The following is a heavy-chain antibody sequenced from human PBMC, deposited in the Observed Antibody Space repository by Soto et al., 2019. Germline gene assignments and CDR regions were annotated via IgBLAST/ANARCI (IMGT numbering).Heavy chain of an antibody. V-gene: IGHV1-69*13. D-gene: IGHD5-12*01. Sequence: SSVKVSCKASGGTFSSYAISWVRQAPGQGLEWMGGIIPIFGTANYAQKFQGRVTITADESTSTAYMELSSLRSEDTAVYYCARGGDEMNWFDPWGQGTLVTVSS. CDR1: GGTFSSYA. CDR3: ARGGDEMNWFDP. J-gene: IGHJ5*02. CDR2: IIPIFGTA.